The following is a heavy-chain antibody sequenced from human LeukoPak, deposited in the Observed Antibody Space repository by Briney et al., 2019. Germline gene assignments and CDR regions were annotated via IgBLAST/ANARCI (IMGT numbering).Heavy chain of an antibody. CDR2: IYSGGST. J-gene: IGHJ4*02. Sequence: GGSLRLSCAASGFTVSSNYMSWVRQAPGKGLECVSVIYSGGSTYYADSVKGRFTISRDNSKNTLYLRMNSLRAEDTAVYYCARYQSDQYYFDYWGQGTLVTVSS. V-gene: IGHV3-53*01. CDR3: ARYQSDQYYFDY. D-gene: IGHD2-2*01. CDR1: GFTVSSNY.